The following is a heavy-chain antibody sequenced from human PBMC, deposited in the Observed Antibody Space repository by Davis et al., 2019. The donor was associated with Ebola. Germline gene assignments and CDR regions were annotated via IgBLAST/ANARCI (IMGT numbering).Heavy chain of an antibody. V-gene: IGHV4-59*08. Sequence: MPSETLSLTCTVSGGSISSYYWSWIRQPPGTGLEWIGYIYYSGSTYYNPSLKSRVTISVDTSKNQFSLKLSSVTAADTAVYYCARRNHLGYCSGGSCYSVGWFDPWGQGTLVTVSS. CDR2: IYYSGST. CDR3: ARRNHLGYCSGGSCYSVGWFDP. D-gene: IGHD2-15*01. J-gene: IGHJ5*02. CDR1: GGSISSYY.